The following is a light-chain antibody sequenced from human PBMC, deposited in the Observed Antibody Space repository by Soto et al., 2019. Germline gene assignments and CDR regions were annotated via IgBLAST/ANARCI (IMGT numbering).Light chain of an antibody. CDR2: DVS. CDR3: CSYAGSYTLV. J-gene: IGLJ1*01. Sequence: QSALTQPRSVSGSPGQSVTISCTGTSSDVGGYNYVSWYQQHPGKAPKLMIYDVSKRPSGVPDRFSGSKSGSTASLTISELQAEDEADYYCCSYAGSYTLVFGTGTKVTVL. V-gene: IGLV2-11*01. CDR1: SSDVGGYNY.